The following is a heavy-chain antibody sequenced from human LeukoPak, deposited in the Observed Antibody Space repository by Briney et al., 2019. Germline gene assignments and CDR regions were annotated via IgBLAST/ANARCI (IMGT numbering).Heavy chain of an antibody. J-gene: IGHJ4*02. Sequence: PGGSLRLSCAASGFTFSSYSMNWVRQAPGKGLEWVSSISSSSSYIYYADSVKGRFTISRDNAKNSLYLQMNSLRDEDTAVYYCARARVGDCSSTSCYWRFGYWGQGTLVTVSS. CDR3: ARARVGDCSSTSCYWRFGY. D-gene: IGHD2-2*01. V-gene: IGHV3-21*01. CDR2: ISSSSSYI. CDR1: GFTFSSYS.